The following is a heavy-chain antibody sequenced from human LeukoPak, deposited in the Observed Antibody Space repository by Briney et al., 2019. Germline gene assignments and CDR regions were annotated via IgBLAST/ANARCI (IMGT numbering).Heavy chain of an antibody. J-gene: IGHJ4*02. Sequence: GGSLRLSCAASGFTFSDYYMSWIRQAPGKGLEWVSYISSSGSTIYYADSVKGRFTISRDNAENSLYLQMNSLRAEDTAVYYCASQTPSYYDFWSAYWGQGTLVTVSS. CDR1: GFTFSDYY. CDR3: ASQTPSYYDFWSAY. D-gene: IGHD3-3*01. CDR2: ISSSGSTI. V-gene: IGHV3-11*01.